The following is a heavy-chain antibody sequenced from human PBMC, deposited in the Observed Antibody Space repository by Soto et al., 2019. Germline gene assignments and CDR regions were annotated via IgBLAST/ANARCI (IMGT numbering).Heavy chain of an antibody. D-gene: IGHD2-15*01. CDR1: GFTFTNHE. CDR2: ISKSGSTT. J-gene: IGHJ4*02. V-gene: IGHV3-48*03. Sequence: EVHLVESGGGLVQPGGSLRLSCVVSGFTFTNHEMNWVRQAPGKGLEWISYISKSGSTTYYTASVKGRFTISRDNTNNSLYLQMNCLRAEDTAIYYCARVEQVVANMPLDYWGQGTLVTVS. CDR3: ARVEQVVANMPLDY.